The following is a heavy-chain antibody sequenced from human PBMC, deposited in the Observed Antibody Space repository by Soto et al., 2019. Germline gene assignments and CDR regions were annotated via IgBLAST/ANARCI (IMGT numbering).Heavy chain of an antibody. CDR3: ARVYLDTVPQRRAGDAFDI. D-gene: IGHD4-17*01. CDR2: IWYDGSNK. Sequence: QVQLVESGGGVVQPGRSLRLSCAASGFTFSSYGMHWVRQAPGKGLEWVAVIWYDGSNKYYADSVKGRFTISRDNSKNTLYLQMNSLRAEDTAVYYCARVYLDTVPQRRAGDAFDIWGQGTMVTVSS. V-gene: IGHV3-33*01. CDR1: GFTFSSYG. J-gene: IGHJ3*02.